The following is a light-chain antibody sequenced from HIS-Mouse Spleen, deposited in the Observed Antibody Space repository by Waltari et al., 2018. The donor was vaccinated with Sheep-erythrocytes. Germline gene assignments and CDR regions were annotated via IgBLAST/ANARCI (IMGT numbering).Light chain of an antibody. CDR2: EGS. CDR3: CSYAGSSTPWV. V-gene: IGLV2-23*01. J-gene: IGLJ3*02. Sequence: QSALTQPASVSGSPGQSITISCTGTSSDVGSYNLVSWYQQPPGKAPKLMIYEGSKRPSGVSNLFSGSKAGNTDSLTISGLQAEDGADYYCCSYAGSSTPWVFGGGTKLTVL. CDR1: SSDVGSYNL.